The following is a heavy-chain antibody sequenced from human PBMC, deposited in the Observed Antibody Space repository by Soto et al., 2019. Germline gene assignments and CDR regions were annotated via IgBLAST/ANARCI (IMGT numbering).Heavy chain of an antibody. V-gene: IGHV1-8*01. CDR1: GHTFTSYD. J-gene: IGHJ5*02. CDR2: MNPNSGNT. D-gene: IGHD3-3*01. Sequence: GASVKVSCKASGHTFTSYDINWVRQATGQGLEWMGWMNPNSGNTGYAQKFQGRVTMTRNTSISTAYMELSSLRSEDTAVYYCARGRFLEWLTWFDPWGQGTLVTVSS. CDR3: ARGRFLEWLTWFDP.